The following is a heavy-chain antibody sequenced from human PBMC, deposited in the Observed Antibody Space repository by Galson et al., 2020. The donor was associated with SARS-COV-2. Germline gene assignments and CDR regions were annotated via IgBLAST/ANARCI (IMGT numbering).Heavy chain of an antibody. CDR3: ARDHARQEGFGELCLGCWCDP. CDR1: GYTFTDYY. V-gene: IGHV1-2*02. D-gene: IGHD3-10*01. J-gene: IGHJ5*02. CDR2: INPNSGGT. Sequence: PSVKVSCKASGYTFTDYYIHWVRQAPGQGLEWMGWINPNSGGTNYAQKFQGRVTMTRDTSITTAYMELTRLTSDDTAVYYCARDHARQEGFGELCLGCWCDPWGQGTLVTVSS.